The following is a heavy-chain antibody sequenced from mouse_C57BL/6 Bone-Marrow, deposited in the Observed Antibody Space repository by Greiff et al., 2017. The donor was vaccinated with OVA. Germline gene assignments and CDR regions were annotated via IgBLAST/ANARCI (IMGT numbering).Heavy chain of an antibody. D-gene: IGHD1-1*01. Sequence: EVQLVESGPGLVKPSQSLSLTCSVTGYSITSGYYWNWIRQFPGNKLEWMGYISYDGSNNYNPSLKNRISITRDTSKNQFFLKLNSVTTEDTATYYCARALYGSSYDWYFDVWGTGTTVTVSS. CDR3: ARALYGSSYDWYFDV. CDR1: GYSITSGYY. CDR2: ISYDGSN. J-gene: IGHJ1*03. V-gene: IGHV3-6*01.